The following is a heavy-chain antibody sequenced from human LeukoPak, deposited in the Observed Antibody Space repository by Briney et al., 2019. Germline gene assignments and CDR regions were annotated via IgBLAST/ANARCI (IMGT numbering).Heavy chain of an antibody. V-gene: IGHV3-74*01. D-gene: IGHD1-26*01. CDR3: ARDEVGVGATHDY. CDR1: GVTFSSYW. J-gene: IGHJ4*02. Sequence: GGSLRLSCAASGVTFSSYWMHWVRQAPGKGLVWVSRISKDGSSTYYADSVKGRFTISRDNAKNTLYLQMNSLRAEDAAVYYCARDEVGVGATHDYWGQGTLVTVSS. CDR2: ISKDGSST.